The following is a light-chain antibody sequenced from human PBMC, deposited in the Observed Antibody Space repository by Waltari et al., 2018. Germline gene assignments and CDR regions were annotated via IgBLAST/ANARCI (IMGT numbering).Light chain of an antibody. CDR2: KDN. J-gene: IGLJ3*02. CDR1: LLTKNY. CDR3: YSAADNNWV. V-gene: IGLV3-27*01. Sequence: SYELTQPSSVSVSPGQTARIPCPGDLLTKNYTRWLQQKPGQTPVLVIYKDNERPSGIPERFSGSSSGTTVTLTIAGAQVEDEADYYCYSAADNNWVFGGGTKLTVL.